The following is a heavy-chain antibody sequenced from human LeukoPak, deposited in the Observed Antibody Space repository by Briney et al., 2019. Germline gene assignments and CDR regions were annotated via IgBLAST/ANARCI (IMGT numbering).Heavy chain of an antibody. CDR3: ARVKHRITGTTFDY. D-gene: IGHD1-20*01. CDR1: GYTFTGYY. V-gene: IGHV1-2*06. CDR2: INPNSGGT. J-gene: IGHJ4*02. Sequence: ASVKVSCKASGYTFTGYYMHWVRQAPGQGLEWMGRINPNSGGTNYAQKFQGRVTMTRDTSISTAYMELSRLRSDDTAVYYCARVKHRITGTTFDYWGQGTLVTVSS.